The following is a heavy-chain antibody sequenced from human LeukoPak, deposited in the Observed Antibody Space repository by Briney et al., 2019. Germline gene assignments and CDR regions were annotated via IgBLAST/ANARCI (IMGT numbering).Heavy chain of an antibody. CDR3: ARVSVGYSYGCDY. CDR2: INPNSGGT. Sequence: GASVKVSCKASGYTFTGYYMHWVRQAPGQGLEWMGWINPNSGGTNYAQKFQGRVTMTRDTSISTAYMELSRLRSDDTAVYYCARVSVGYSYGCDYWGQGTLVTVS. V-gene: IGHV1-2*02. CDR1: GYTFTGYY. D-gene: IGHD5-18*01. J-gene: IGHJ4*02.